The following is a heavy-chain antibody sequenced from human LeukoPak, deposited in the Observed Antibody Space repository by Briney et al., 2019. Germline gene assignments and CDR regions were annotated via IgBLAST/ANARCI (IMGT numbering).Heavy chain of an antibody. CDR3: ARDRSGGYSLDY. J-gene: IGHJ4*02. CDR2: MYHAGST. Sequence: SETLSLTCAVSGYSISTGYFWGWIRQPPGKGLEWIGSMYHAGSTYYNPSLKSRVTISVDTSKNQFSLKLSSVTVADTAVYYCARDRSGGYSLDYWGQETLVTVSS. D-gene: IGHD2-15*01. V-gene: IGHV4-38-2*02. CDR1: GYSISTGYF.